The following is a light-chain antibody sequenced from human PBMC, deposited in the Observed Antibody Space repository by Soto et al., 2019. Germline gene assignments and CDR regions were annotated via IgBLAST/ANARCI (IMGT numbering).Light chain of an antibody. CDR2: GAS. Sequence: EIVMTQSPATLSVSPGERATLSCRASQSVSNSYVAWYQQKSGQAPRLLIYGASTRATGIPARFSGSGSGTEFTLTISSLQSEDFAVYYCQQYNNWWTFGQGTKVDIK. CDR1: QSVSNS. J-gene: IGKJ1*01. CDR3: QQYNNWWT. V-gene: IGKV3-15*01.